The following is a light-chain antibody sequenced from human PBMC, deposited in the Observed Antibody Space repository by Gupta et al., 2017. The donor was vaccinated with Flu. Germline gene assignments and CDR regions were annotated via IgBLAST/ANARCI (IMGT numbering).Light chain of an antibody. V-gene: IGKV2-28*01. CDR3: RQSLQTRWT. J-gene: IGKJ2*01. Sequence: DNVVTQSPLSLPVTPGEPASISCRSSQSLLHSNGYNYLDWYLQKPGQSPQLLIYLGSNRASGVPDRFSGSGSGTDFTLKISRVEAEDVGVYYCRQSLQTRWTFGQGTQLDIK. CDR1: QSLLHSNGYNY. CDR2: LGS.